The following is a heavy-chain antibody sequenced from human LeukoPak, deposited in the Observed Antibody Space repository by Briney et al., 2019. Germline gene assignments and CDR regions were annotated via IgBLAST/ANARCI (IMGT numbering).Heavy chain of an antibody. CDR3: AKDHSRFTY. J-gene: IGHJ4*02. CDR2: INEDGTEK. CDR1: GFTFTKYW. D-gene: IGHD2-15*01. Sequence: GGSRRLSCAASGFTFTKYWLTWVRQAPGKGLEWVANINEDGTEKHYVDSVKGRFTISRDNAKNSLYLQMNSLRAEDTAMYYCAKDHSRFTYWGQGTLVTVSS. V-gene: IGHV3-7*03.